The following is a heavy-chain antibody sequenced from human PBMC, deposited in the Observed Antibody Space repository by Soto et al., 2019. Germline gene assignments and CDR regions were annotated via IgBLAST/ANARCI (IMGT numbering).Heavy chain of an antibody. CDR3: ARASITIFGVVNYYFDY. D-gene: IGHD3-3*01. CDR2: IYHSGST. V-gene: IGHV4-4*02. J-gene: IGHJ4*02. Sequence: SETLSLTCAVSSGSISSSNRWSWVRQPPGKGLEWIGGIYHSGSTNYNPSLKSRVTISVDKSKNQFSLKLSSVTAADTALYYCARASITIFGVVNYYFDYWGQGTLVTVSS. CDR1: SGSISSSNR.